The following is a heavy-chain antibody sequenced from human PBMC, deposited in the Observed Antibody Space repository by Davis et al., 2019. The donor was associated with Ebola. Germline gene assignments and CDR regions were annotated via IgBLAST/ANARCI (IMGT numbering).Heavy chain of an antibody. CDR2: ISCSGGST. CDR1: AFTFSSYA. Sequence: PGGSLRLSCAASAFTFSSYAMSWVRQAPGKGLEWVSAISCSGGSTYYADSVKGRFTISRDNSKNTLYLQMNSLRAEDTAVYYCAKTAGYCSGGSCYMGVRYFDYWGQGNLVTVSS. CDR3: AKTAGYCSGGSCYMGVRYFDY. D-gene: IGHD2-15*01. V-gene: IGHV3-23*01. J-gene: IGHJ4*02.